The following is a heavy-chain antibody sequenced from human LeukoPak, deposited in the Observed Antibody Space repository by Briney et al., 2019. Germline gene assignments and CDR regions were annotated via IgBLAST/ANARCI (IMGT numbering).Heavy chain of an antibody. D-gene: IGHD6-13*01. V-gene: IGHV4-39*01. CDR3: ARQAYSSNLGWFDP. J-gene: IGHJ5*01. CDR2: IYNSGST. CDR1: GGSISSGGYY. Sequence: SETLSLTCTVSGGSISSGGYYWGWIRQPPGKGLEWIVNIYNSGSTYYNPSLKSRVTISVDTSKNQFSLKLSSVTAADTAVYYCARQAYSSNLGWFDPWGQGTLVTVSS.